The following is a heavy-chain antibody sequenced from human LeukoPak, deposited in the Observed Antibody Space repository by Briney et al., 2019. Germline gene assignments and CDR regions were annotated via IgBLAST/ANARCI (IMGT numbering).Heavy chain of an antibody. J-gene: IGHJ4*02. Sequence: GGSLRLSCAASGFTFSDYYMSWIRQAPGKGLGWVSYISSCGSTIYYADSVKGRFTISSDNAKNSLYLQMNILRAEDTAVYYCARGRTGYSTRGSDYWGQGTLVTVSS. D-gene: IGHD6-13*01. CDR3: ARGRTGYSTRGSDY. V-gene: IGHV3-11*04. CDR1: GFTFSDYY. CDR2: ISSCGSTI.